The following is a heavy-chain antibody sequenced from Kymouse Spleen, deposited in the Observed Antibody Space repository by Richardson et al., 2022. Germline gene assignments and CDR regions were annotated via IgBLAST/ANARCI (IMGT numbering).Heavy chain of an antibody. Sequence: EVQLVESGGGLVKPGRSLRLSCTASGFTFGDYAMSWFRQAPGKGLEWVGFIRSKAYGGTTEYAASVKGRFTISRDDSKSIAYLQMNSLKTEDTAVYYCTITMVRGVFDYWGQGTLVTVSS. J-gene: IGHJ4*02. V-gene: IGHV3-49*05. CDR3: TITMVRGVFDY. CDR1: GFTFGDYA. D-gene: IGHD3-10*01. CDR2: IRSKAYGGTT.